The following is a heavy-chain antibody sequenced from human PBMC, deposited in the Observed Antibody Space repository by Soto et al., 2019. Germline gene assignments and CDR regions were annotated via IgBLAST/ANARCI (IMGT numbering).Heavy chain of an antibody. J-gene: IGHJ3*02. CDR3: ARDRVGAQPWAFDI. V-gene: IGHV1-18*01. CDR2: ISAYNGNT. Sequence: GASVKVSCKASGYTFTSYGISWVRQAPGQGLEWMGWISAYNGNTNYAQKLQGRVTMTTDTSASTAYMELRSLRSDDTAVYYCARDRVGAQPWAFDIWGQGTMVTVSS. D-gene: IGHD1-26*01. CDR1: GYTFTSYG.